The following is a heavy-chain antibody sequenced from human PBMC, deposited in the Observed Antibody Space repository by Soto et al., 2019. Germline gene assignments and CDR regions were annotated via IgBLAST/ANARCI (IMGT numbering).Heavy chain of an antibody. CDR1: GRSISSVNYY. CDR2: IYYSGNT. Sequence: SETLSLTCTVSGRSISSVNYYWSWIRQPPGKGLEWIGYIYYSGNTYYNPSLKSRVTMSVDTSKNHFSLKLISVTTADTAVYFRAREGNLGRWIQPLDSWGQGTLVTVSS. J-gene: IGHJ4*02. V-gene: IGHV4-30-4*02. D-gene: IGHD2-2*03. CDR3: AREGNLGRWIQPLDS.